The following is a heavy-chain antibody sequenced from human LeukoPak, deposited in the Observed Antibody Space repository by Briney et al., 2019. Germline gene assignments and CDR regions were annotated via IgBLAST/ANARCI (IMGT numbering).Heavy chain of an antibody. V-gene: IGHV4-59*01. J-gene: IGHJ6*03. CDR3: AREGWTVAGTWFDYYYYYYMDV. CDR1: GGSISSYY. D-gene: IGHD6-19*01. Sequence: PSETLSLTCTVSGGSISSYYWSWIRQPPGKGLEWIGYIYYSGSTNYNPSLRSRVTISVDTSKNQFSLKLSSVTAADTAVYYCAREGWTVAGTWFDYYYYYYMDVWGKGTTVTVSS. CDR2: IYYSGST.